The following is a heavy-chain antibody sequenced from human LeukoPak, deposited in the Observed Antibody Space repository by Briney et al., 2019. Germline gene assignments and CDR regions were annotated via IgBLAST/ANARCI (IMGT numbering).Heavy chain of an antibody. CDR3: ARNSGWYGLS. J-gene: IGHJ1*01. Sequence: GGSLRLSCAASGFTFSSDAMSWGRQAPGKGLEWVSSIYYDGGSGHYVDSVKGRFTISRDNSNNTLFLHLNSLRGEDTAVYYCARNSGWYGLSWGQGTLVTVSS. CDR1: GFTFSSDA. CDR2: IYYDGGSG. V-gene: IGHV3-23*01. D-gene: IGHD6-19*01.